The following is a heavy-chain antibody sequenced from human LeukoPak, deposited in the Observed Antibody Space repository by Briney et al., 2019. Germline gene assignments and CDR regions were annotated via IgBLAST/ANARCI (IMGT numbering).Heavy chain of an antibody. CDR2: ISYDGSNK. V-gene: IGHV3-30*18. D-gene: IGHD6-13*01. CDR1: GFTFSSYG. J-gene: IGHJ5*02. CDR3: AKFLTSSFSSWFDP. Sequence: GRSLRLSCAASGFTFSSYGMHWVRQAPGKGLEWVAVISYDGSNKYYADSVKGRFTISRDNSKNTLYLQMNSLRAEDTAVYYCAKFLTSSFSSWFDPWGQGTLVTVSS.